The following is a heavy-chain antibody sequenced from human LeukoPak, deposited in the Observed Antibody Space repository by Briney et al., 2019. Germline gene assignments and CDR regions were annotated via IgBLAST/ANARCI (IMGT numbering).Heavy chain of an antibody. CDR3: ARARGFFDY. CDR2: ISSGGRTI. D-gene: IGHD3-10*01. CDR1: QFTFSSYE. J-gene: IGHJ4*02. Sequence: GGSLRLSCEASQFTFSSYEMNWVRQAPGKGLEWVSYISSGGRTIYYADSVKGRFTISRDNAKNSLYLQMNSLRAEDTAVYYCARARGFFDYWGQGTLVTVSS. V-gene: IGHV3-48*03.